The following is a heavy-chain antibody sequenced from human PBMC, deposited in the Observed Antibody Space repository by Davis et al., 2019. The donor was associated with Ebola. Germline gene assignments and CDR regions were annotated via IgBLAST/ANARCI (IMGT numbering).Heavy chain of an antibody. CDR1: GYTFTNYG. CDR2: INPHNGNT. CDR3: ARAQFPTTSDH. D-gene: IGHD1-1*01. Sequence: AASVTVSCQASGYTFTNYGITWVRQAPGQGLEWMGWINPHNGNTNYAQNVQGRVIMTSDTATTTAYMEVGSLRSDDTAVYYCARAQFPTTSDHWGQGTLVTVSS. J-gene: IGHJ4*02. V-gene: IGHV1-18*04.